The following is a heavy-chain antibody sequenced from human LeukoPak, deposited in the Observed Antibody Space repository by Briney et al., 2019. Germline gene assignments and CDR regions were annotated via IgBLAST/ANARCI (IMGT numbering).Heavy chain of an antibody. CDR1: GFTFSSYS. CDR2: ISSSSSYI. CDR3: ARDYNVGGYSYNDAFDI. D-gene: IGHD5-18*01. Sequence: PGGSLRLSCAASGFTFSSYSMNWVRQAPGKGLEWVSSISSSSSYIYYADSVKGRFTISRNNAKNSLYLQMNSLRAEDTAVYYCARDYNVGGYSYNDAFDIWGQGTMVTVSS. J-gene: IGHJ3*02. V-gene: IGHV3-21*01.